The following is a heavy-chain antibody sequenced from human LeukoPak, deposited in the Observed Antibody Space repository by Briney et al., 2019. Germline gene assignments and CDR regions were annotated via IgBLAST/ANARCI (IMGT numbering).Heavy chain of an antibody. Sequence: SETLSLTCTVSGGSISSSSYYWGWIRQPPGKGLEWIGSIYYSGSTYYNPSLKSRVTISVDTSKNQFSLKLSSVTAADTAVYYCARDNFGDYRLNWFDPWGQGTLVTFSS. V-gene: IGHV4-39*07. J-gene: IGHJ5*02. D-gene: IGHD3-10*01. CDR2: IYYSGST. CDR1: GGSISSSSYY. CDR3: ARDNFGDYRLNWFDP.